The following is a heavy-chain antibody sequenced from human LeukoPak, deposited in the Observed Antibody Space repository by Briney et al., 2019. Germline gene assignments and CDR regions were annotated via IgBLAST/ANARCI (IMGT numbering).Heavy chain of an antibody. V-gene: IGHV3-23*01. CDR3: AKDRYCYGSGSQY. D-gene: IGHD3-10*01. Sequence: GGSLRLSCAASGFTFDDYAMHWVRQAPGKGLEWVSAISGSGGSTYYADSVKGRFTISRDNSKNTLYLQMNSLRAEDTAVYYCAKDRYCYGSGSQYWGQGTLVTVSS. CDR1: GFTFDDYA. J-gene: IGHJ4*02. CDR2: ISGSGGST.